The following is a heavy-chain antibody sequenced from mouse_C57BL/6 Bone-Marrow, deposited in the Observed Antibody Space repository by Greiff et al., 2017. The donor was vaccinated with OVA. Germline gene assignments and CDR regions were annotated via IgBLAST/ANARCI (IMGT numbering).Heavy chain of an antibody. Sequence: VQLQESGAELVRPGASVTLSCKASGYTFTDYEMHWVKQTPVHGLGWIGAIDPETGGTAYNQKFKGKAILTTDKSSSTAYMELRSLTSEDSAVYYCTRWGVKSYWGQGTLVTVSA. CDR3: TRWGVKSY. D-gene: IGHD2-2*01. V-gene: IGHV1-15*01. CDR2: IDPETGGT. J-gene: IGHJ3*01. CDR1: GYTFTDYE.